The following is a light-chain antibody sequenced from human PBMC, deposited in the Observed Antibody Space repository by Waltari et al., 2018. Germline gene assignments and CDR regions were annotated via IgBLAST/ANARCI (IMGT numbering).Light chain of an antibody. CDR1: QIVSRA. J-gene: IGKJ1*01. V-gene: IGKV3-20*01. Sequence: EIVLTQSPGTLSLSPGERATLSCRASQIVSRALAWYPQNHGQAPRLLIYGASNRATGIPDRFSGSVSGTDFSLIICRLEPEDFAVYYCQHYVSLPVTFGQGTKVEIK. CDR2: GAS. CDR3: QHYVSLPVT.